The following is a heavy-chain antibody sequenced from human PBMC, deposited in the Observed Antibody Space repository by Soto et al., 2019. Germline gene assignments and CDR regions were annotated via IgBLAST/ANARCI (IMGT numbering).Heavy chain of an antibody. D-gene: IGHD3-16*02. V-gene: IGHV2-5*02. J-gene: IGHJ5*02. CDR1: GFSLSTNGVA. CDR3: ARSLVDALLGNHFDP. CDR2: IYWDDDK. Sequence: QITLKESGPPLVKPTQTLTLTCSFSGFSLSTNGVAVGWFRQPPGKALEWLALIYWDDDKRYNPSLKSRLAITKDTSKNQVVLTITSMNPVSTGTYYCARSLVDALLGNHFDPWSQGILVTVSS.